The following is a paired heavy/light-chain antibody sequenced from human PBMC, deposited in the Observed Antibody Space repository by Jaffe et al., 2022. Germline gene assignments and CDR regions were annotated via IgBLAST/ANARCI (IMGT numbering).Light chain of an antibody. V-gene: IGKV1-13*02. CDR1: QGISTA. J-gene: IGKJ5*01. CDR3: QQFKSYPIT. CDR2: DAS. Sequence: AIQLTQSPSSLSASVGDRVSITCRASQGISTALAWYQQKPGKPPKFLIYDASTLEKGVPSTFSGSGSGTDFTLTISSLQPEDFATYYCQQFKSYPITFGQGTRLEIK.
Heavy chain of an antibody. D-gene: IGHD3-10*01. CDR3: TRREASGGFDY. Sequence: QVQLQESGPGLVKASETLSLTCTVSEYSINSPYYWDWIRQPPGKGLEWLGSIYESGSAYYNPSLNSRISMSIDTSANQFSLKLRSVTAADTAVYYCTRREASGGFDYWGQGALVTVSA. CDR1: EYSINSPYY. J-gene: IGHJ4*02. V-gene: IGHV4-38-2*02. CDR2: IYESGSA.